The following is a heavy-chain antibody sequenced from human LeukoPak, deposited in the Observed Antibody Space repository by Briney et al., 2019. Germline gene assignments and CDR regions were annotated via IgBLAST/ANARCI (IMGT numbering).Heavy chain of an antibody. V-gene: IGHV3-66*01. Sequence: PGGSLRLSCAASGFTVSSNYMSWVRQAPGKGLEWVSAIYRGGNTDYADSVKGRFTIFRDNSTNTMYLQMNSLRVDDTAVYYCARVGYFDNTGLDYWGQGTLVTVSS. CDR1: GFTVSSNY. CDR2: IYRGGNT. D-gene: IGHD3-22*01. J-gene: IGHJ4*02. CDR3: ARVGYFDNTGLDY.